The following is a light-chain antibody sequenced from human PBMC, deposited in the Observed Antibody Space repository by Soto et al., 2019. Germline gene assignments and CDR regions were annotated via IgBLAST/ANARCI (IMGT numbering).Light chain of an antibody. CDR3: QQYTNWPYT. V-gene: IGKV3-15*01. Sequence: EIVMTQSPATLSVSPGERASLSCRASQSVGSNLAWYQQTAGQAPRLLIYGASTRATGIPASFSGSWSRTDFTLAIRSLQSEVFAVYSFQQYTNWPYTFGEGAKLEI. CDR1: QSVGSN. CDR2: GAS. J-gene: IGKJ2*01.